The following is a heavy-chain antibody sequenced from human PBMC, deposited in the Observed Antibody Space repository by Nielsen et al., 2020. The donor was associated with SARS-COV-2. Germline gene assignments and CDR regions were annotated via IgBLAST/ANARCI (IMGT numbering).Heavy chain of an antibody. CDR3: VRARGAPATLDY. D-gene: IGHD2-2*01. Sequence: VRQAPGKGLEWVSSISYDTSIYYAASMKGRFTISRDNARNSLYLLMNSLRAEDTAVYYCVRARGAPATLDYWGQGTLVTVSS. CDR2: ISYDTSI. V-gene: IGHV3-69-1*01. J-gene: IGHJ4*02.